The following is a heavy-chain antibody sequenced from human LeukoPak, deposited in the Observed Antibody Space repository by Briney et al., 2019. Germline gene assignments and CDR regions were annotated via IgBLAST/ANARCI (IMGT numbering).Heavy chain of an antibody. V-gene: IGHV4-34*01. CDR2: INHSGST. J-gene: IGHJ3*02. Sequence: PGGSLRLSCAASGFTFSSYSMNWVRQAPGKGLEWIGEINHSGSTNYNPSLKSRVTISVDTSKNQFSLKLSSVTAADTAVYYCARGKRWLQLTGAFDIWGQGTMVTVSS. D-gene: IGHD5-24*01. CDR1: GFTFSSYS. CDR3: ARGKRWLQLTGAFDI.